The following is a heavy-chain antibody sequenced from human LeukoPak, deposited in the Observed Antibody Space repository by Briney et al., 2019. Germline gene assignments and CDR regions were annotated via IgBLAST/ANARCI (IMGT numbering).Heavy chain of an antibody. CDR3: AKDPNYYDSSGYYSEFDY. J-gene: IGHJ4*02. CDR1: GFTFSSYG. CDR2: IRYDGSNK. V-gene: IGHV3-30*02. Sequence: GRSLRLSCAASGFTFSSYGMHWVRQAPGKGLEWVAFIRYDGSNKYYADSVKGRFTISRDNSKNTLYLQMNSLRAEDTAVYYCAKDPNYYDSSGYYSEFDYWGQGTLVTVSS. D-gene: IGHD3-22*01.